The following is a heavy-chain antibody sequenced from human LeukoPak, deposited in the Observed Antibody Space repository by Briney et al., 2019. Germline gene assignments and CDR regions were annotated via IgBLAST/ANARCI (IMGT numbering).Heavy chain of an antibody. CDR2: IDHSGST. D-gene: IGHD3-22*01. V-gene: IGHV4-4*02. CDR3: ARDRSPEGYYDSSHWDYYHGMDV. Sequence: SETLSLTCAVSGGSIINSNWWSWVRQPPGKGLEWIGEIDHSGSTNYNPSLKSRVTISVDTSKNQFSLNLSSVTAADTAMYYCARDRSPEGYYDSSHWDYYHGMDVWGQGTTVTVSS. J-gene: IGHJ6*02. CDR1: GGSIINSNW.